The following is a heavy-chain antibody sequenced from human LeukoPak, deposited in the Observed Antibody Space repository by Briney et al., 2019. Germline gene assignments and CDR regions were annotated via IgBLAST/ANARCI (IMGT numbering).Heavy chain of an antibody. V-gene: IGHV1-2*02. CDR2: INPNSGGT. CDR1: GYTFTGYY. J-gene: IGHJ5*02. CDR3: ARGGLGIEAGYLNWFDP. Sequence: GASVKVSCKASGYTFTGYYMHWVRQAPGQGLEWMGWINPNSGGTNYAQKFQGRVTMTRDTSISTAYMELSRLRSDDTAVYYCARGGLGIEAGYLNWFDPWGQGTLVTVSS. D-gene: IGHD5-18*01.